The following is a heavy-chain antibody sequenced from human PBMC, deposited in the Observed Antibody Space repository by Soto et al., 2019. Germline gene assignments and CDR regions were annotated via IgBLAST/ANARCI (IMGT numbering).Heavy chain of an antibody. Sequence: GGSLRLSCVASGFTFSRYEMNWVRQAPGKGLEWVSYISSRATGIFYADSVKGRFTISRDDANNSLFLQMNSLRVEDTAVYYCARPRAYSGYERGYYFEYWGQGTLVT. CDR3: ARPRAYSGYERGYYFEY. J-gene: IGHJ4*02. CDR1: GFTFSRYE. D-gene: IGHD5-12*01. V-gene: IGHV3-48*03. CDR2: ISSRATGI.